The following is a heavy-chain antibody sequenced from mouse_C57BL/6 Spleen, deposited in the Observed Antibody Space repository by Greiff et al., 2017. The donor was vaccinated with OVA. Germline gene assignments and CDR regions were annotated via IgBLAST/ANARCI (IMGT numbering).Heavy chain of an antibody. D-gene: IGHD2-1*01. CDR3: AQSMVKKGGWYFDV. Sequence: QVQLQQPGAELVMPGASVKLSCKASGYTFTSYWMHWVKQRPGQGLEWIGEIDPSDSYTNYNQKFKGKSTLTVDKSSSTAYMQLSSLTSEDSAVYYCAQSMVKKGGWYFDVWGTGTTVTVSS. J-gene: IGHJ1*03. CDR1: GYTFTSYW. CDR2: IDPSDSYT. V-gene: IGHV1-69*01.